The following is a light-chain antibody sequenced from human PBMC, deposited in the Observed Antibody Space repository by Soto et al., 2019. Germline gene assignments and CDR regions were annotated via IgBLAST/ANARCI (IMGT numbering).Light chain of an antibody. Sequence: DIQMTQSPSTLSASVGDRVTITCRASQSISSWLAWYQQKPGKAHKLLIYKASSLESGVTSRFSGSGSGTEFTLTISSLQTDDFASYYCQQYKSYPDTFGQVTKLEIK. CDR2: KAS. CDR1: QSISSW. V-gene: IGKV1-5*03. J-gene: IGKJ2*01. CDR3: QQYKSYPDT.